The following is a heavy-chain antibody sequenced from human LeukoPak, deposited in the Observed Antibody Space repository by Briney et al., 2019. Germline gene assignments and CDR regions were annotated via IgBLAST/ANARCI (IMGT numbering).Heavy chain of an antibody. D-gene: IGHD3-9*01. V-gene: IGHV3-66*01. CDR2: IYRGGRT. J-gene: IGHJ6*02. CDR1: GFTFSSNY. Sequence: GGSLRLSCAASGFTFSSNYMSGVRQAPGKGLEWVSVIYRGGRTYFPDSVKGRFTISRDNSKNTLVPPMNSLRTEDPAVLLFWREAYDILTGYYSPKAYYGMDVWGQGTTVTVSS. CDR3: WREAYDILTGYYSPKAYYGMDV.